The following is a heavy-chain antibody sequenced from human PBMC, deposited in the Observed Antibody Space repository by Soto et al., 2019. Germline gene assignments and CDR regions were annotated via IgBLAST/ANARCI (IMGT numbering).Heavy chain of an antibody. Sequence: SDTLSLTYAVSGGTISGYVWSWISQPPGKGLEWIGEIEHNGNNNINPSLKSRVTISVDTSKNQFSLTLSAVTAADTAMYYCSTRAYDTNGYYRFDPWVQGTLVTVSS. J-gene: IGHJ5*01. CDR3: STRAYDTNGYYRFDP. CDR2: IEHNGNN. V-gene: IGHV4-34*08. D-gene: IGHD3-22*01. CDR1: GGTISGYV.